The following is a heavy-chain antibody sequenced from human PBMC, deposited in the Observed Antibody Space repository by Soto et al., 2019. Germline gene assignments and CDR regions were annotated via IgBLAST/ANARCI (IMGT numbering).Heavy chain of an antibody. CDR1: GFTFSSYG. J-gene: IGHJ4*02. Sequence: QVQLVESGGGVVQPGRSLRLSCAASGFTFSSYGMHWVRQAPGKGLEWVAVISYDGSNKYYADSVKGRFTISRDNSKNTLYLQMNSLRAEDTAVYYCAKEDAPLQWLARWGFDYWGQGTLVTVSS. V-gene: IGHV3-30*18. D-gene: IGHD6-19*01. CDR2: ISYDGSNK. CDR3: AKEDAPLQWLARWGFDY.